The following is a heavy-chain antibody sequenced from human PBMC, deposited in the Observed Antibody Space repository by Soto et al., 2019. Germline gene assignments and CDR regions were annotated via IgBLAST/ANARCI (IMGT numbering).Heavy chain of an antibody. CDR3: ARDITIFGVAIVGQYAFDI. CDR1: GFTFADYG. Sequence: EVQLVESGGGVVRPGGSLRLSCVASGFTFADYGMNWVRQAPGKKLEWVSGINLNGGTRRRADSVKGRFTVSRDNAKNSLYLQMNSLRVEDTALYYCARDITIFGVAIVGQYAFDIWGRGTMVTVSS. V-gene: IGHV3-20*04. J-gene: IGHJ3*02. CDR2: INLNGGTR. D-gene: IGHD3-3*01.